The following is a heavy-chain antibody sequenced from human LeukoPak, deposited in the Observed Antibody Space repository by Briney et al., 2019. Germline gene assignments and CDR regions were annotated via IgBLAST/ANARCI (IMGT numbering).Heavy chain of an antibody. V-gene: IGHV3-7*01. CDR3: AKDSISGYHFDY. Sequence: GGSPRLSCAASGFTFSSYWMSWVRQAPGKGLEWVANIKQDGSEKYYVDSVKGRFTISRDNAKNSLYLQMNSLRAEDTAVYYCAKDSISGYHFDYWGQGTLVTVSS. CDR1: GFTFSSYW. J-gene: IGHJ4*02. CDR2: IKQDGSEK. D-gene: IGHD3-22*01.